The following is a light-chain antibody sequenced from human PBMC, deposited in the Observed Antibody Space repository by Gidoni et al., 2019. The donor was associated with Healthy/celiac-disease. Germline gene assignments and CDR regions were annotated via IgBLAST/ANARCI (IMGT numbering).Light chain of an antibody. Sequence: DIQMTHSPSSLSESVGDRVTITCRASQSISSYLNWYQQKPGKAPQLLIYAASSLQSGVPSRFSGSGSGTDFTLTISSLQPEDFATYYCQQSYSTPPYTFGQGTKLEIK. J-gene: IGKJ2*01. CDR2: AAS. CDR3: QQSYSTPPYT. V-gene: IGKV1-39*01. CDR1: QSISSY.